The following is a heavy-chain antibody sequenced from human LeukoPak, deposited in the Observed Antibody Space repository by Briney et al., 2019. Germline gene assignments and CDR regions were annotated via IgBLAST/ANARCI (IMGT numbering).Heavy chain of an antibody. CDR2: IYYSGST. J-gene: IGHJ4*02. CDR3: TRVGVEATEFDY. D-gene: IGHD1-26*01. V-gene: IGHV4-59*12. Sequence: SETLSLTCTVSGGSISSYYWSWIRQPPGKGLEWIGYIYYSGSTNYNPSLKSRVTLSIDKSQNQFSLKLNSVTAADTAVYYRTRVGVEATEFDYWGQGTLVTVSS. CDR1: GGSISSYY.